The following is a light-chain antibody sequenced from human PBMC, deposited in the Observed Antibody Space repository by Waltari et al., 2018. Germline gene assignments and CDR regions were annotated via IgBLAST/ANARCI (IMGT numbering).Light chain of an antibody. CDR2: DVG. J-gene: IGLJ3*02. Sequence: QSALTQPASVSGSPGQSLTISCTRTSSDVVSHNYVSWYQQHPGNPPKLLISDVGKRPSGVPVRFSGSKSGNTASLTISGLQPEDEADYYCSSYADSATWVFGGGTKLTVL. CDR1: SSDVVSHNY. CDR3: SSYADSATWV. V-gene: IGLV2-14*01.